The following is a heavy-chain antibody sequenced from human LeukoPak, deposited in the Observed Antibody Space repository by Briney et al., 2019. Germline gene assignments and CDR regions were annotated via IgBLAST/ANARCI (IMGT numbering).Heavy chain of an antibody. CDR3: ARAVAAAGTGFDY. J-gene: IGHJ4*02. CDR2: ISSSSSYI. Sequence: GGSLRLSCAASGFTFSSYSMNWVRQAPGKGLEWVSSISSSSSYIYYADSVKGRFAISRDNAKNSLYLQMNSLRAEDTAVYYCARAVAAAGTGFDYWGQGTLVTVSS. V-gene: IGHV3-21*01. CDR1: GFTFSSYS. D-gene: IGHD6-13*01.